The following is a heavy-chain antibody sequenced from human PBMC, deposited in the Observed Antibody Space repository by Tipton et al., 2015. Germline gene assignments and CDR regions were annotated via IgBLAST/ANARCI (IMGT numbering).Heavy chain of an antibody. D-gene: IGHD5-24*01. CDR1: GGSISGSYW. J-gene: IGHJ6*02. CDR3: ARDLEHGMDV. CDR2: IYHTGST. Sequence: TLSLTCALAGGSISGSYWWSWVRQPPGKGLEWIGEIYHTGSTNYKPSLMGRVTISLDKSKKQFSLTLNSVTAADTAVYYCARDLEHGMDVWGQGTTVTVS. V-gene: IGHV4-4*02.